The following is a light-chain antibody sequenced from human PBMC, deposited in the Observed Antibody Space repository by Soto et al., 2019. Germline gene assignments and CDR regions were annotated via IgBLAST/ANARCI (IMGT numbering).Light chain of an antibody. CDR1: SSDVGGYYY. CDR3: CSYAGTYSSYV. Sequence: QSALTQPRSVSGSPGQSVTISCTGTSSDVGGYYYISWYQQHPGKAPKLIIYDVTKRPSGVPDRFSASKSGITASLTISGLQAEDEADYYCCSYAGTYSSYVFGTGTSSPS. CDR2: DVT. J-gene: IGLJ1*01. V-gene: IGLV2-11*01.